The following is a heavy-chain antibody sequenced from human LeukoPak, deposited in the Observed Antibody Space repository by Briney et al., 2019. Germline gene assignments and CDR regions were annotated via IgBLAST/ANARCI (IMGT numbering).Heavy chain of an antibody. CDR1: GGSISSYY. D-gene: IGHD3-10*01. CDR2: IYTGGSI. J-gene: IGHJ4*02. CDR3: AGREGEWLDY. V-gene: IGHV4-4*07. Sequence: SETLSLTCTVSGGSISSYYWTWIRQPAGKGLEWIGRIYTGGSINYSPSLQSRLTISVDTSKNQFSLKLRSVTATDTALYYCAGREGEWLDYWGQGILVTVSS.